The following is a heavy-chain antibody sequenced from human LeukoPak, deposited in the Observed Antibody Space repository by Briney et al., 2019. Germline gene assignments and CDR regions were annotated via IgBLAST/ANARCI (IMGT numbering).Heavy chain of an antibody. V-gene: IGHV3-48*03. CDR2: ISSSGSTI. D-gene: IGHD3-22*01. CDR1: GFTFSSYE. CDR3: ARGGYYDSSGPNWFDP. J-gene: IGHJ5*02. Sequence: GGSLRLSCAASGFTFSSYEMNWVRQAPGKGLEGVSYISSSGSTIYYADSVKGRCTISSANDKNSLYLLMNRLRAEDTAVYYCARGGYYDSSGPNWFDPWGEGTLVTVSS.